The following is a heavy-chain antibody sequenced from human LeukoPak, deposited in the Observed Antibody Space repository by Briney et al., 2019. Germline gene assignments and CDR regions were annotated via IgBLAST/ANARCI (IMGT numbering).Heavy chain of an antibody. D-gene: IGHD3-10*01. V-gene: IGHV4-61*05. CDR3: ARGITYYYGSGENWFDP. CDR1: GGSISSSSYY. Sequence: PSETLSLTCTVSGGSISSSSYYWGWIRQPPGKGLEWIGYIYYSGSTNYNPSLKSRVTISVDTSKNQFSLKLSSVTAADTAVYYCARGITYYYGSGENWFDPWGQGTLVTVSS. CDR2: IYYSGST. J-gene: IGHJ5*02.